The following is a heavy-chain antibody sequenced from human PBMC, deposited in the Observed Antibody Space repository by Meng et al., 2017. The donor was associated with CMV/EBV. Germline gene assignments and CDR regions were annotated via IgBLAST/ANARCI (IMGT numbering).Heavy chain of an antibody. CDR2: ISYDGSNK. J-gene: IGHJ4*02. Sequence: GESLKISCAASGFTFSSYAMHWVRQAPGKGLEWVAVISYDGSNKYYADSVKGRFTISRDNSKNTLYLQMNSLRAEDTAVYYCASGPNWNYFDYWGQGTLVTVSS. CDR3: ASGPNWNYFDY. V-gene: IGHV3-30-3*01. CDR1: GFTFSSYA. D-gene: IGHD1-1*01.